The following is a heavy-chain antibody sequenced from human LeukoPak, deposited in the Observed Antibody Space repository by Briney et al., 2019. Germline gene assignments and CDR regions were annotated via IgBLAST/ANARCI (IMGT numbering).Heavy chain of an antibody. V-gene: IGHV3-23*01. CDR1: AFTFSNYA. Sequence: PEGSLRLSCAASAFTFSNYAMTWVRQAPGEGLEWVSCISGSGGSTYYADSVKGRFTISRDNSKNTPYLQMNSLRAEDTAVYYCAKGVGTLWYYYVMDVWGQGTTVTVSS. CDR3: AKGVGTLWYYYVMDV. CDR2: ISGSGGST. J-gene: IGHJ6*02. D-gene: IGHD4-23*01.